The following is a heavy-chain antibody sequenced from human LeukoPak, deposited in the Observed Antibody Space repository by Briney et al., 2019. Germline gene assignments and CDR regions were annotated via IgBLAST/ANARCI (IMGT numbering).Heavy chain of an antibody. CDR1: GFTFRDYA. J-gene: IGHJ4*02. Sequence: PGGSLRLSCAASGFTFRDYAMGWVRQAPGKGLEWVSAISGSGGSTYYADSVKGRFTISRDNSKNTLYLQMNSLRAEDTAVYYCAKGDYSSGPVSFDYWGQGTLVTVSS. CDR2: ISGSGGST. D-gene: IGHD6-19*01. CDR3: AKGDYSSGPVSFDY. V-gene: IGHV3-23*01.